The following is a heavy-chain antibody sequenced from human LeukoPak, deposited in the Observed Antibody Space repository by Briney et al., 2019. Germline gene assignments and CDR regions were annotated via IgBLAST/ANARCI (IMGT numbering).Heavy chain of an antibody. CDR3: AREASYYYDSRGIPFDI. CDR2: IYYSGST. V-gene: IGHV4-39*07. J-gene: IGHJ3*02. CDR1: GGSISSSSYY. Sequence: PSETLSLTCTVSGGSISSSSYYWGWIRQPPGKGLEWIGSIYYSGSTYYNPSLKSRVTISVDTSKNQFSLKLSSVTAADTAVYYCAREASYYYDSRGIPFDIWGQGTMVTVS. D-gene: IGHD3-22*01.